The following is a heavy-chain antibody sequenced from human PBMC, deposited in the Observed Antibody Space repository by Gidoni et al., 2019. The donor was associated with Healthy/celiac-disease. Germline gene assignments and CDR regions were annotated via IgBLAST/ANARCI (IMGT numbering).Heavy chain of an antibody. CDR2: INHSGIT. D-gene: IGHD6-13*01. V-gene: IGHV4-34*01. CDR3: ARGMAFIARNWFDP. J-gene: IGHJ5*02. Sequence: QVQLQQWGAGLLKPSETLSLTCAVYGGSSSGYYWSWLRQHPGKGLEWIGEINHSGITNYNPSLKSRVTISVDTSKNQFSLKLSSVTAADTAVYYCARGMAFIARNWFDPWGQGTLVTVSS. CDR1: GGSSSGYY.